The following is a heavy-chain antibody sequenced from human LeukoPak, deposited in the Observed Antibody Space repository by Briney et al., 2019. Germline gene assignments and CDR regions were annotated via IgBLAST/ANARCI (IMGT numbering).Heavy chain of an antibody. D-gene: IGHD6-19*01. V-gene: IGHV4-39*02. CDR3: AREVAGTPWIDY. Sequence: SETLSLTCTVSGGSTSSSNYCWGWIRQPPGKGLQWIGNIYYSGGTYYNPSLKSRVTISVDTSKNQFSLRLSSVTAADTAVYYCAREVAGTPWIDYWGQGILVTVSS. CDR2: IYYSGGT. J-gene: IGHJ4*02. CDR1: GGSTSSSNYC.